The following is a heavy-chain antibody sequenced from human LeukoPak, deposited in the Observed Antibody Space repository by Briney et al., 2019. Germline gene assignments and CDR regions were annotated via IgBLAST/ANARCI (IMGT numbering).Heavy chain of an antibody. CDR3: ARDLAWDTAMFYYYGMDV. Sequence: GGSLRLSCAASGFTFSSYGMHWVRQAPGKGLEWVAVIWYDGSNKYYADSVKGRFTISRDNSKNTLYLQMNSLRAEDTAVYYCARDLAWDTAMFYYYGMDVWGQGTTVTVSS. CDR2: IWYDGSNK. CDR1: GFTFSSYG. V-gene: IGHV3-33*01. J-gene: IGHJ6*02. D-gene: IGHD5-18*01.